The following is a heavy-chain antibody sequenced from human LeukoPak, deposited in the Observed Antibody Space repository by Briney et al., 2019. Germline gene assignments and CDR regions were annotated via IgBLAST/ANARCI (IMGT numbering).Heavy chain of an antibody. J-gene: IGHJ4*02. CDR1: GFTFSSYW. D-gene: IGHD1-1*01. Sequence: GGSLRLSCAASGFTFSSYWMHWVSQVPGKGLVWVSRINTDGSSTTYADSVKGRFTISRDNTENTLYLQMSSLRAEDTAVYYCAREWKKTGAFDHWGQGTLVTVSS. CDR3: AREWKKTGAFDH. V-gene: IGHV3-74*01. CDR2: INTDGSST.